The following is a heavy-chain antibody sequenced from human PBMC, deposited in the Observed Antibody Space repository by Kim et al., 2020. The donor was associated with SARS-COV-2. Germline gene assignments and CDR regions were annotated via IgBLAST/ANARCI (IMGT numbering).Heavy chain of an antibody. CDR2: ISSSSSTI. CDR3: ARDGRPLTIFGVVRGYVDY. Sequence: GGSLRLSCAASGFTFSSYSMNWVRQAPGKGLEWVSYISSSSSTIYYADSVKGRFTISRDNAKNSLYLQMNSLRDEDTAVYYCARDGRPLTIFGVVRGYVDYWGQGTLVTVSS. D-gene: IGHD3-3*01. V-gene: IGHV3-48*02. CDR1: GFTFSSYS. J-gene: IGHJ4*02.